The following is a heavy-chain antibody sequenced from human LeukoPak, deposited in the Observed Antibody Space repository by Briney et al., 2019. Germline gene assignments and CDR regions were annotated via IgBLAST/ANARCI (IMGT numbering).Heavy chain of an antibody. D-gene: IGHD3-3*01. J-gene: IGHJ5*02. CDR3: ARDVDTSGHSSQLDP. CDR2: IQSDGSTK. CDR1: GFTFSTFG. Sequence: GRCLRLSCATAGFTFSTFGIQWVRRTPSKGLGWAAAIQSDGSTKYCGASVKGRYTFSRASTRYPWYLQMNSPRNQDTAVYYCARDVDTSGHSSQLDPWGQGTLVTVSS. V-gene: IGHV3-33*01.